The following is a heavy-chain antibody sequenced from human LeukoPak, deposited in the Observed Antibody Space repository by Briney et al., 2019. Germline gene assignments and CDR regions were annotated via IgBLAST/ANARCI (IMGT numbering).Heavy chain of an antibody. CDR1: GFTFSDYY. Sequence: PGGSLRLSCAASGFTFSDYYMSWIRQAPGKGLEWVSYISSSGSTIYYADSVEGRFTISRDNAKNSLYLQMNSLRAEDTAVYYCARTPRASGYISEYFQHWGQGTLVTVSS. D-gene: IGHD3-22*01. J-gene: IGHJ1*01. CDR2: ISSSGSTI. V-gene: IGHV3-11*04. CDR3: ARTPRASGYISEYFQH.